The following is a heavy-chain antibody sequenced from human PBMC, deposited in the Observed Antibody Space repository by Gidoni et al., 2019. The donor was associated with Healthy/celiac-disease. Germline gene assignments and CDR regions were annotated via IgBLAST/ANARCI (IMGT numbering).Heavy chain of an antibody. CDR2: ISAYNGNT. Sequence: QVQLVQSGAEVKKPGASVQVSCKASGSTFPSYGISWVRQAPGQGLEWMGWISAYNGNTNYAQKLQGRVTMTTDTSTSTAYMELRSLRSDDTAVYYCARVIAVAGHVGLDYWGQGTLVTVSS. V-gene: IGHV1-18*01. CDR1: GSTFPSYG. CDR3: ARVIAVAGHVGLDY. D-gene: IGHD6-19*01. J-gene: IGHJ4*02.